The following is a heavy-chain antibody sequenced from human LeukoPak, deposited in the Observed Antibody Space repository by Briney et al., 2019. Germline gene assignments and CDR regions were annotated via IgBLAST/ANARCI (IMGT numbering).Heavy chain of an antibody. J-gene: IGHJ5*02. CDR3: ATASSSWYSGNNWFDP. D-gene: IGHD6-13*01. CDR2: FDPEDGET. Sequence: ASVKVSCKVSGYTLTELSMHWVRQAPGKGLEWMGGFDPEDGETIYAQKFQGRVTMTEDTSTDTAYMELSSLRSEDTAVYYCATASSSWYSGNNWFDPWGQGTLVTVSS. V-gene: IGHV1-24*01. CDR1: GYTLTELS.